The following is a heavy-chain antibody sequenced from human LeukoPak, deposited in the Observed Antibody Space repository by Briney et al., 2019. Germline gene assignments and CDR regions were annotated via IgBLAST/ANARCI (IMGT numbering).Heavy chain of an antibody. V-gene: IGHV3-21*01. CDR2: ISSSSSYI. CDR1: GFTFSSYS. Sequence: GGSLRLSCAASGFTFSSYSMNWVRQAPGKGLEWVSSISSSSSYIYYADSVKGRFTISRDNAKNLLYLQMNSLRAEDTAVYYCASPLGYSSGWVNWGQGTLVTVSS. CDR3: ASPLGYSSGWVN. J-gene: IGHJ4*02. D-gene: IGHD6-19*01.